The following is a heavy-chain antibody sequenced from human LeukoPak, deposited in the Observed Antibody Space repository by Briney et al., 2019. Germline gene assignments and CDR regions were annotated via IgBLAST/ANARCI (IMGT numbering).Heavy chain of an antibody. CDR3: ARGSAAAGTISF. D-gene: IGHD6-13*01. J-gene: IGHJ4*02. CDR1: GAPHGGFY. V-gene: IGHV4-59*13. CDR2: MYYTGTT. Sequence: SETLSLICTVSGAPHGGFYWSLIRPPPGKRPEGVGYMYYTGTTNYNPSLQGRVIISVDNSKKQFSLKLGSVTAADTAVYYCARGSAAAGTISFWGQGTLVSVSS.